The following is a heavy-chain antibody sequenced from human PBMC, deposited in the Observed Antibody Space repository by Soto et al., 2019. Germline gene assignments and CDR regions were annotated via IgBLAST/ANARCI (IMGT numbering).Heavy chain of an antibody. J-gene: IGHJ4*02. CDR3: ARKSYYYDSSGYTFDY. CDR1: GFTFSSYS. CDR2: ISSSSSYI. V-gene: IGHV3-21*01. Sequence: GGSLRLYCAASGFTFSSYSMNWVHQAPGKGLEWVSSISSSSSYIYYADSVKGRFTISRDNAKNSLYLQMNSLRAEDTAVYYCARKSYYYDSSGYTFDYWGPGTLVTVSS. D-gene: IGHD3-22*01.